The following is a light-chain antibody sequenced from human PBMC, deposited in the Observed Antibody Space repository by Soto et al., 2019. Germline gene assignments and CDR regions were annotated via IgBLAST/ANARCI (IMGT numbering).Light chain of an antibody. CDR1: SSDVGSNNF. Sequence: QSALTQPASVSGSPGQSITISCTGTSSDVGSNNFVSWFQQHPGKAPKLMIYEVTNRASGVSYRFSGSKSGNTASLTISGLQAEDEADYYCSSFTTANTWVFGGGTKLTVL. CDR3: SSFTTANTWV. CDR2: EVT. J-gene: IGLJ3*02. V-gene: IGLV2-14*01.